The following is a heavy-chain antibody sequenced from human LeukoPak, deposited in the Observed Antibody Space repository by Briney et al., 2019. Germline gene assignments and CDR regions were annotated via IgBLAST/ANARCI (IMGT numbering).Heavy chain of an antibody. CDR2: IYYSGST. D-gene: IGHD3-22*01. CDR1: GGSISSSSYY. J-gene: IGHJ5*02. CDR3: ARDVDYYDSSGYRWFDP. V-gene: IGHV4-39*07. Sequence: PSETLSLTCTVSGGSISSSSYYWGWFRHPPGKGLEWIGSIYYSGSTYYNPSLKSRVTTSVDTSKTQFSLKLSSVTAADTAVYYCARDVDYYDSSGYRWFDPWGQGTLVTVSS.